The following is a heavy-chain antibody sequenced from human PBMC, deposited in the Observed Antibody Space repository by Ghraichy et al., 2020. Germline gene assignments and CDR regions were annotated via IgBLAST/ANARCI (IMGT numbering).Heavy chain of an antibody. J-gene: IGHJ6*02. D-gene: IGHD3-22*01. CDR3: TTPDSSGYYLFPGDYYYGMDV. V-gene: IGHV3-15*01. CDR2: IKSKTDGGTT. Sequence: GGSLRLSCAASGFTFSNAWMSWVRQAPGKGLEWVGRIKSKTDGGTTDYAAPVKGRFTISRDDSKNTLYLQMNSLKTEDTAVYYCTTPDSSGYYLFPGDYYYGMDVWGQGTTVTVSS. CDR1: GFTFSNAW.